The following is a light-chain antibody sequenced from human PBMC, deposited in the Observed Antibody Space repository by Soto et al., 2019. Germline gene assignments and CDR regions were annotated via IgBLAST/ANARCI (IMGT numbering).Light chain of an antibody. J-gene: IGKJ1*01. Sequence: DIPMTQSPSAMSASVGDSVTITCRASQGISTYLVWFQQNPGEVPKCLIYAASSLQSGVPSRFSGSGSGTEFTLTISSLQPEDFATYYCLQHSSYPRTFGQGTTVEI. CDR2: AAS. V-gene: IGKV1-17*03. CDR3: LQHSSYPRT. CDR1: QGISTY.